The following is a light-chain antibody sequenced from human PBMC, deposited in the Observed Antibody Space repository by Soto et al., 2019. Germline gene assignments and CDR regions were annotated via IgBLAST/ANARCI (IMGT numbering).Light chain of an antibody. Sequence: VLTQPASMSGSPGQSITISCTGTRSDIGTYNYLSWYQQHPGKAPRLVLSDVSNRPSGASNRFSGSKSGNTASLTITGLQSEDEADYYCMSYTTTSSFVFGSGTKVTVL. CDR1: RSDIGTYNY. CDR3: MSYTTTSSFV. V-gene: IGLV2-14*03. CDR2: DVS. J-gene: IGLJ1*01.